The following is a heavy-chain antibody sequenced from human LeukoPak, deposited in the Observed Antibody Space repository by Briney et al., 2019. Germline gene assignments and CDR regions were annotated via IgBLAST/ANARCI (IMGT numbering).Heavy chain of an antibody. CDR2: ISGPGGST. V-gene: IGHV3-23*01. D-gene: IGHD6-25*01. Sequence: PGGSLRLSCVASGLTFSSNAMKWVRQAPGKGLEWVSTISGPGGSTYYGDSVKGRFTISRDNSKNTVYLQMNSLRADDTAIYYCAKGGYGYYYYVDAWGRGTTVTVSS. J-gene: IGHJ6*03. CDR1: GLTFSSNA. CDR3: AKGGYGYYYYVDA.